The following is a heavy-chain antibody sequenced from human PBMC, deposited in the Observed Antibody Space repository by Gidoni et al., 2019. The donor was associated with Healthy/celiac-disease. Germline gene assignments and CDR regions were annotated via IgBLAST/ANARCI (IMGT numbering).Heavy chain of an antibody. CDR3: AREEAKENYFDY. Sequence: QVQLQESGPGLVKPSQTLSLTCTVSGGSSSSGGYYWSWIRQHPGKGLEWIGYIYYSGSTYYNPSLKSRVTISVDTSKNQFSLKLSSVTAADTAVYYCAREEAKENYFDYWGQGTLVTVSS. CDR1: GGSSSSGGYY. V-gene: IGHV4-31*03. J-gene: IGHJ4*02. CDR2: IYYSGST.